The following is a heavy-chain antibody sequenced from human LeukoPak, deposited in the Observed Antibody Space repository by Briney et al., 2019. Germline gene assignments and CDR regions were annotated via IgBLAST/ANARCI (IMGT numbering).Heavy chain of an antibody. J-gene: IGHJ4*02. D-gene: IGHD2-2*01. V-gene: IGHV5-51*01. Sequence: GESLKISCKASGYSFTTYYIGWVRQMPGRGLEWMGIIYPSDSETRYSPSFQGQVTISADKSINTAYLQWSSLKASDTAIYYCARRDSTSSIDYWGQGILVTVSS. CDR2: IYPSDSET. CDR1: GYSFTTYY. CDR3: ARRDSTSSIDY.